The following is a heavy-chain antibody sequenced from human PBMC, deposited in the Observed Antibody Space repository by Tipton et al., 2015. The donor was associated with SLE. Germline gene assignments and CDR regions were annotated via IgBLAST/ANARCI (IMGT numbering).Heavy chain of an antibody. CDR1: GGSISSYY. D-gene: IGHD1-26*01. Sequence: TLSLTCTVSGGSISSYYWSWIRQPPGNGLEWIGNIHYIGGTNHNSSLKSRVTISLDTSKNQISLKLTSVNDADTAVYYCARVGGSVDWNFDLWGRGALISVSS. V-gene: IGHV4-59*08. CDR3: ARVGGSVDWNFDL. CDR2: IHYIGGT. J-gene: IGHJ2*01.